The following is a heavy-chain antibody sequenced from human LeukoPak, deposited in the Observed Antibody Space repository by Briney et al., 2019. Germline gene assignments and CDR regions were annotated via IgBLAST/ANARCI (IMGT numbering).Heavy chain of an antibody. Sequence: PSQTLSLTCTVSGGSISSGGYYWSWIRQHPGKGLEWIGYIYYSGSTYYNPSLKSRVTISVDTSKNQFSLKLSSVTAADTAVYYCARASEYSSSSVDYWGQGTLVTVSS. J-gene: IGHJ4*02. D-gene: IGHD6-6*01. CDR3: ARASEYSSSSVDY. V-gene: IGHV4-31*03. CDR2: IYYSGST. CDR1: GGSISSGGYY.